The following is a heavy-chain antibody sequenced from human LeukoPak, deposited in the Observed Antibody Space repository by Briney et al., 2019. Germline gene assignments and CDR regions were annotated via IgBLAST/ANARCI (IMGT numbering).Heavy chain of an antibody. D-gene: IGHD5-24*01. CDR1: GFTFSDYS. CDR2: IGIDSGNT. CDR3: ARDYKYAFDN. Sequence: RSGGSLRLSCAASGFTFSDYSMNWVRQAPGKGLEWISYIGIDSGNTNYADSVKGRFTISGDKAKNSLYLQMNSLRVEDTAVHYCARDYKYAFDNWGQGTLVTVSS. V-gene: IGHV3-48*01. J-gene: IGHJ4*02.